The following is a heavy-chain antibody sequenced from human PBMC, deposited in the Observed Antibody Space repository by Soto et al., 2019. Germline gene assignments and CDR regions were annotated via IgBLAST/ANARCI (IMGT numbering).Heavy chain of an antibody. CDR1: GGTFSSYA. J-gene: IGHJ6*02. Sequence: QVQLVQSGAEVKKPGSSVKVSCKASGGTFSSYAISWVRQAPGQGLEWMGGIIPIFGTANYAQKFQGRVTITADESTSTAYMELSSLRSEDTAVYYCARDQGQGVVAPAAQNGMDVWGQGTTVTVSS. D-gene: IGHD2-2*01. V-gene: IGHV1-69*01. CDR2: IIPIFGTA. CDR3: ARDQGQGVVAPAAQNGMDV.